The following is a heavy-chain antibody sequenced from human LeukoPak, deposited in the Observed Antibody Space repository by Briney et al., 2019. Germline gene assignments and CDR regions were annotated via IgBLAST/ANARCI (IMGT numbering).Heavy chain of an antibody. D-gene: IGHD1-26*01. CDR1: GGSFSGYY. V-gene: IGHV4-59*01. CDR2: IYYSGST. Sequence: SETLSLTCAVYGGSFSGYYWSWIRQPPGKGLEWIGYIYYSGSTNYNPSLKSRVTISVDTSKNQFSLKLSSVTAADTAVYYCAREEGGSYFTWFDPWGQGTLVTVSS. J-gene: IGHJ5*02. CDR3: AREEGGSYFTWFDP.